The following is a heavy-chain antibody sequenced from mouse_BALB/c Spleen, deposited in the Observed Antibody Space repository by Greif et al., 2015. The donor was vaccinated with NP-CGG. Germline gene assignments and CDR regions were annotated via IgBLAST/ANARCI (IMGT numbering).Heavy chain of an antibody. CDR3: ARVQFITTASYAMDY. CDR2: ISDGGSYT. D-gene: IGHD1-2*01. CDR1: GFTFSDYY. Sequence: EVQRVESGGGLVKPGGSLKLSCAASGFTFSDYYMYWVRQTPEKRLEWVATISDGGSYTYYPDSVKGRFTISRDNAKNNLYLQMSSLKSEDTAMYYCARVQFITTASYAMDYWGQGTSVTVSS. V-gene: IGHV5-4*02. J-gene: IGHJ4*01.